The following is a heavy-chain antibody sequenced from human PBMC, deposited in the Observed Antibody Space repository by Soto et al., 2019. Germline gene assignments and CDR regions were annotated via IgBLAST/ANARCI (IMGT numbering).Heavy chain of an antibody. Sequence: GGSLRLSCAASGFTFRNYGMNWVRHAPGKGLEWVSYIGIGSSTKYYADSVKGRFTISRDNAKNSLYLQMNSLSAEDTAMYYCAKVPSAVASTPWFDPWGQGTLVTVSS. CDR3: AKVPSAVASTPWFDP. J-gene: IGHJ5*02. D-gene: IGHD2-15*01. CDR1: GFTFRNYG. CDR2: IGIGSSTK. V-gene: IGHV3-48*01.